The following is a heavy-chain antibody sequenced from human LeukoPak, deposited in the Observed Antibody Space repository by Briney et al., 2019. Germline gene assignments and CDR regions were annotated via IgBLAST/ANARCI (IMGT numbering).Heavy chain of an antibody. CDR3: ARRMMRIRFDP. J-gene: IGHJ5*02. CDR2: IYYSGSV. V-gene: IGHV4-39*01. Sequence: SGTLSLTCTVSGGSISSSSYYWGWIRQPPGKGLEWIASIYYSGSVHYNPSLKSRVTMSVDTSKNQFSLNLRSVTAADTAVYYCARRMMRIRFDPWGQGTLVTVSS. CDR1: GGSISSSSYY. D-gene: IGHD3-16*01.